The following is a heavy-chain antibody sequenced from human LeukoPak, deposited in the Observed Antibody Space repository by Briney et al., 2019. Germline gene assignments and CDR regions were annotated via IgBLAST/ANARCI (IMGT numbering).Heavy chain of an antibody. D-gene: IGHD3-3*01. V-gene: IGHV3-30*03. Sequence: GGSLRLSCAASGFTFSSYGMHWVRQAPGKGLEWVAVISYDGSNKYYADSVKGRFTISRDNSKNTLYLQMNSLRAEDTAVYYCARDVRYDFWSGYYMDVWGKGTTATVSS. CDR3: ARDVRYDFWSGYYMDV. CDR2: ISYDGSNK. CDR1: GFTFSSYG. J-gene: IGHJ6*03.